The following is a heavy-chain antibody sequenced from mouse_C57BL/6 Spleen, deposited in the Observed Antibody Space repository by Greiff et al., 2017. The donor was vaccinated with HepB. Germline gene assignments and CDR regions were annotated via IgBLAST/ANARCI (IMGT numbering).Heavy chain of an antibody. CDR2: FYPGSGSI. J-gene: IGHJ3*01. CDR1: GYTFTEYT. D-gene: IGHD2-4*01. V-gene: IGHV1-62-2*01. Sequence: VQLQQSGAELVKPGASVKLSCKASGYTFTEYTIHWVKQRSGQGLEWIGWFYPGSGSIKYNEKFKDKATLTADKSSSTVYMELSRLTSEDSAVYFWARPSAGGIYYDYWFAYWGQGTLVTVSA. CDR3: ARPSAGGIYYDYWFAY.